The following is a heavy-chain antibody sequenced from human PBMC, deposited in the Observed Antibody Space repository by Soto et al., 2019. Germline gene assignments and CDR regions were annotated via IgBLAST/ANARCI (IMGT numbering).Heavy chain of an antibody. CDR3: ASSYGSGYRAFDY. V-gene: IGHV1-69*02. D-gene: IGHD3-10*01. CDR2: VNPIVSMS. CDR1: GDTFNFYS. J-gene: IGHJ4*02. Sequence: QVQLVQSGAEVKRPGSSVKVSCKASGDTFNFYSINWVRQAPGLGLEWMGRVNPIVSMSNYAQKFQGRVTMPADKSTSIAYMELSGLRCEDTAIYYCASSYGSGYRAFDYWGQRALVTVSS.